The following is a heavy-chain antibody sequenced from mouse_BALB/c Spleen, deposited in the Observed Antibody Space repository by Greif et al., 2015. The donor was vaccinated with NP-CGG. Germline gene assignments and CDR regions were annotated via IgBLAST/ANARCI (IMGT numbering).Heavy chain of an antibody. J-gene: IGHJ1*01. CDR2: ISEGGSYT. D-gene: IGHD2-1*01. CDR3: ARDGNYWYFDV. CDR1: GFTFSDYY. V-gene: IGHV5-4*02. Sequence: EVQVVESGGGLVKPGGSLKLSCAASGFTFSDYYMYWVRQTPEKRLEWVATISEGGSYTYYPDSVKGRFTISRDNAKNNLYLQMSSLKSEDTAMYYCARDGNYWYFDVWGAGTTVTVSS.